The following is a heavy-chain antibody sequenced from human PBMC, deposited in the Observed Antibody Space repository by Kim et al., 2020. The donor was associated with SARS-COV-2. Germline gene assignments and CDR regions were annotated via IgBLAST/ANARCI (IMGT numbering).Heavy chain of an antibody. CDR2: ISYDGSDK. CDR3: AKGTGGRSLIDS. D-gene: IGHD2-15*01. Sequence: GGSLRLSCAASGFTFSSYGMHSVRQAPGKGLEWVAIISYDGSDKFYADSVKGRFTVSRDNSKNTLYLQMNSLRGEDTAVYYCAKGTGGRSLIDSWGEGTLVTVSS. CDR1: GFTFSSYG. J-gene: IGHJ4*02. V-gene: IGHV3-30*18.